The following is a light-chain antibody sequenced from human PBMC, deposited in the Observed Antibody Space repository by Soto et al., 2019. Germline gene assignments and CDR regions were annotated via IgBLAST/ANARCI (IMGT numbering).Light chain of an antibody. CDR2: DAS. J-gene: IGKJ4*01. Sequence: EIVLTQSPATLSLSPGETATLSCRASQSLSRFLAWYEQKPGQAPRLLIYDASNRATGIPARFSGSGSGTDYTLTISSLEPEDIAVYYCQQRMNWQLPCGGGTQVEMK. CDR3: QQRMNWQLP. V-gene: IGKV3-11*01. CDR1: QSLSRF.